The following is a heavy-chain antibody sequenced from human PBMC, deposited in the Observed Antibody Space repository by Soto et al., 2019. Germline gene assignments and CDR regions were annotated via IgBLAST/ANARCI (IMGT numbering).Heavy chain of an antibody. J-gene: IGHJ4*02. D-gene: IGHD1-7*01. CDR3: ARGGITGTTYFDY. Sequence: QTGGSLRLSCAASGFTFSSYAMHWVRQAPGKGLEWVAVISYDGSNKYYADSVKGRFTISRDNSKNTLYLQMNSLRAEDTAVYYCARGGITGTTYFDYWGQGTLVTVSS. CDR2: ISYDGSNK. V-gene: IGHV3-30-3*01. CDR1: GFTFSSYA.